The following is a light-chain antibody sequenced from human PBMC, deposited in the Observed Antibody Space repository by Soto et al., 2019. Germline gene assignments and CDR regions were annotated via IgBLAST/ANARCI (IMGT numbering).Light chain of an antibody. V-gene: IGKV1-16*01. CDR1: QCTDTY. J-gene: IGKJ5*01. CDR2: AAS. CDR3: QHYNGYPPT. Sequence: LHMTQSQTAPSASVGDRVTITYPVSQCTDTYLAWFQQKPGRAPKTLIYAASSLHSGVQSRFSGSGFGTDFILIISSLQPEDFATYSVQHYNGYPPTFGKGTRLEF.